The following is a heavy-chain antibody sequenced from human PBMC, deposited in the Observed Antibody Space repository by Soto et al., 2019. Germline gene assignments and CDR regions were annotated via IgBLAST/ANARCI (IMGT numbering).Heavy chain of an antibody. D-gene: IGHD6-19*01. CDR3: AKFTEPGYSSIWYYFEY. Sequence: LRLSCVGSGFTFSGYSMAWVRQSPWMCLEWVASISSRSTNIDYADSVKGRFTISRDNAKNLVSLQMSSLRGEDTALYYCAKFTEPGYSSIWYYFEYWGQGTPVTVSS. CDR1: GFTFSGYS. J-gene: IGHJ4*02. CDR2: ISSRSTNI. V-gene: IGHV3-21*06.